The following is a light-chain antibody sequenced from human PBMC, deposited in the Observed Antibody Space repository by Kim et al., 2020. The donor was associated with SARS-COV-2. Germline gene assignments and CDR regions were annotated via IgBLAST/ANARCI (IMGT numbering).Light chain of an antibody. CDR1: KLGDKY. CDR2: QDS. CDR3: QAWDSSVV. V-gene: IGLV3-1*01. J-gene: IGLJ2*01. Sequence: VSVSPGQTASITCSADKLGDKYACWYQQKPGQSPVLVIYQDSKRPSGIPERFSGSNSGNTATLTISGTQAMDEADYYCQAWDSSVVFGGGTQLTVL.